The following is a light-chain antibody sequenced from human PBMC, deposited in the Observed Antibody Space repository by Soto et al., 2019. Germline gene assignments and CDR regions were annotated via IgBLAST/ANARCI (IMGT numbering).Light chain of an antibody. CDR3: CSYAGTYTLV. V-gene: IGLV2-11*01. CDR2: DVS. J-gene: IGLJ3*02. CDR1: SSDVGGYDF. Sequence: QSALTQPRSVSGSPGQSVTISCTGSSSDVGGYDFVSWYQQHPGKAPKLMISDVSERPSGVPDRFSGSKSANTASLTISGFQAEDEADYYCCSYAGTYTLVFGGGTKLTVL.